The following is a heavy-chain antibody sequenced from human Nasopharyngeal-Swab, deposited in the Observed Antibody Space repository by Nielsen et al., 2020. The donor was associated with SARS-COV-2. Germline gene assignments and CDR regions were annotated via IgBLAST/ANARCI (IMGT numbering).Heavy chain of an antibody. CDR2: ISYDGSNK. V-gene: IGHV3-30*04. CDR3: ARAFGGGYYYGMDV. Sequence: LKISCAASGFTFSSYAMHWVRPAPGKGLEWVAVISYDGSNKYYADSVKGRFTISRDNSKNTLYLQMNSLRAEDTAVYYCARAFGGGYYYGMDVWGQGTTVTVSS. J-gene: IGHJ6*02. D-gene: IGHD3-16*01. CDR1: GFTFSSYA.